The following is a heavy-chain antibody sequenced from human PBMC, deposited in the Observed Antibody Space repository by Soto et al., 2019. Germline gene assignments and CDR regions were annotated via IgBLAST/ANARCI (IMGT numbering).Heavy chain of an antibody. J-gene: IGHJ6*03. CDR2: IIPILGIA. CDR3: ARTSRAYYYYMDV. Sequence: GASVKVSCKASGGTFSSYIISWVRQAPGQGLEWMGRIIPILGIANYAQKFQGRVTITADKSTSTAYMELSSLRSEDTAVYYCARTSRAYYYYMDVWGQGTTVTVSS. V-gene: IGHV1-69*02. CDR1: GGTFSSYI.